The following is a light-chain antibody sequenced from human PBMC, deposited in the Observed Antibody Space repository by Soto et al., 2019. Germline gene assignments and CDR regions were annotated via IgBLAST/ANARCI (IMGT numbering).Light chain of an antibody. CDR1: SSDVGGYNY. CDR2: DVS. J-gene: IGLJ1*01. CDR3: CSYTTISTLGYV. Sequence: QSVLTQPASVSGSPGQSITISCTGTSSDVGGYNYVSWYQQHPGKAPQLMIYDVSNRPSGVPTRFAGSKSGNTASLTISGLQAEDEADYYCCSYTTISTLGYVFGTGTKVTV. V-gene: IGLV2-14*03.